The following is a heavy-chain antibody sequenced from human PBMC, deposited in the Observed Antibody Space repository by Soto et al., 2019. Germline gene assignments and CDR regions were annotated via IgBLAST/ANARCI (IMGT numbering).Heavy chain of an antibody. J-gene: IGHJ3*02. CDR3: ASSERPGDAFDI. V-gene: IGHV1-46*03. CDR2: INPSGGST. Sequence: GASVKVSCKASGYTFTSYGISWVRQAPGQGLEWMGIINPSGGSTSYAQKFQGRVTMTRDTSTSTVYMELSSLRSEDTAVYYCASSERPGDAFDIWGQGTMVTVSS. CDR1: GYTFTSYG.